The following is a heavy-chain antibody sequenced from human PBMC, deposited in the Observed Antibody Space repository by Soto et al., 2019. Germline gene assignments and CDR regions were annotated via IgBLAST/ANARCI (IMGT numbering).Heavy chain of an antibody. J-gene: IGHJ1*01. V-gene: IGHV3-9*01. D-gene: IGHD6-13*01. CDR2: INWNSGSI. CDR3: VTDGSINWSSGHFRH. Sequence: GWFLGLCCAAFGFTCDDYGMHGVRQVTRKGLEWVSGINWNSGSIGYGDSLKGRFSISRDHAKNSLHLQMNSLSAEDTAFYYCVTDGSINWSSGHFRHAGQGTLVTVSS. CDR1: GFTCDDYG.